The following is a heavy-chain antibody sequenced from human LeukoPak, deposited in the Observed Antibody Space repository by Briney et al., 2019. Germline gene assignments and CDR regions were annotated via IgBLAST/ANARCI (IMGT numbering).Heavy chain of an antibody. J-gene: IGHJ4*02. V-gene: IGHV3-7*01. Sequence: GGSLRLSCAAPGFTFSSYWMSWVRQAPGKGLEWVANIKKDGSEKYYVDSVKGRFTISRDNAETSLFLQMNSLRAEDTAVYYCARHLSGVTGYTYGRGIDYWGQGTLVTVSS. CDR2: IKKDGSEK. D-gene: IGHD5-18*01. CDR3: ARHLSGVTGYTYGRGIDY. CDR1: GFTFSSYW.